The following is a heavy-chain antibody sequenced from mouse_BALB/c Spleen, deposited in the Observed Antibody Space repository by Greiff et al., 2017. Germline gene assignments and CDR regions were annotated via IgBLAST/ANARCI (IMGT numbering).Heavy chain of an antibody. V-gene: IGHV5-6*01. CDR1: GFTFSSYG. J-gene: IGHJ2*01. Sequence: EVKLVESGGDLVKPGGSLKLSCAASGFTFSSYGMSWVRQTPDKRLEWVATISSGGSYTYYPDSVKGRFTISRDNAKNTLYLQMSSLKSEDTAMYYCARLLTGRRYFDYWGQGTTLTVSS. CDR2: ISSGGSYT. CDR3: ARLLTGRRYFDY. D-gene: IGHD4-1*01.